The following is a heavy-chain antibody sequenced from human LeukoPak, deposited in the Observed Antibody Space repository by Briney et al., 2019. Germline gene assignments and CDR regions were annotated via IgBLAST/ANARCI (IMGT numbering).Heavy chain of an antibody. CDR3: ARAQSGSYSPIDY. Sequence: PGGSLRLSCAASGFTFSSYSMNWVRQAPGKGLEWVSYISSSSSTIYYADSVKGRFTISRDNAKNSLYLQMNSLRAEDTAVYYCARAQSGSYSPIDYWGQGTLVTVSS. CDR1: GFTFSSYS. D-gene: IGHD1-26*01. V-gene: IGHV3-48*04. J-gene: IGHJ4*02. CDR2: ISSSSSTI.